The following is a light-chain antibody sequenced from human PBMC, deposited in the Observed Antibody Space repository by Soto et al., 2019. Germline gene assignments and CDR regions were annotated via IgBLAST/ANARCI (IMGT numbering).Light chain of an antibody. J-gene: IGKJ4*01. CDR3: QQFSSYPLT. Sequence: EFVLTQSPGTLSLSPGERATLSCRASQTVRNNYLAWYQQKPGQAPRLLIYDASSRATGIPDRFSGGGSGTDFTLTIRRLEHEDFAVYYCQQFSSYPLTFGGGTKV. V-gene: IGKV3-20*01. CDR2: DAS. CDR1: QTVRNNY.